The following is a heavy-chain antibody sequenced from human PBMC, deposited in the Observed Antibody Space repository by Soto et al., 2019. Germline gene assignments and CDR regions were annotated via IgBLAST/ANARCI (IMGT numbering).Heavy chain of an antibody. CDR3: ARVGYYYDSSGYFPDWYFDL. CDR2: IKQDGSEK. CDR1: GFTFSSYW. Sequence: EVQLVESGGGLVQPGGSLRLSCAASGFTFSSYWMSWVRQAPGKGLEWVANIKQDGSEKYYVDSVKGRFTISRDNAKNSLYLQMNSLRAEDTAVYYCARVGYYYDSSGYFPDWYFDLWGRGTLVTVSS. D-gene: IGHD3-22*01. J-gene: IGHJ2*01. V-gene: IGHV3-7*05.